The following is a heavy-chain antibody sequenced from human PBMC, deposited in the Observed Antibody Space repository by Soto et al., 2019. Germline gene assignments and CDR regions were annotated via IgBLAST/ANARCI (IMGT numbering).Heavy chain of an antibody. CDR2: IRSKANSYAT. CDR1: GFTFSGSA. J-gene: IGHJ4*02. CDR3: TRLSHPIDY. V-gene: IGHV3-73*01. Sequence: VQLVESGGGLVQPGGSLKLSCAASGFTFSGSAMHWVRQASGKGLEWVGRIRSKANSYATAYAASVKGRFTISRDDSKNTAYLQMNSLKTEDTAVYYCTRLSHPIDYWGQGTLVTVSS.